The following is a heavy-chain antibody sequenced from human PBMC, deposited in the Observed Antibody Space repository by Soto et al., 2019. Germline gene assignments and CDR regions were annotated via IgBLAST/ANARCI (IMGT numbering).Heavy chain of an antibody. CDR3: ARLGGFSAGTCDY. CDR1: GVSIRSPSYF. CDR2: VYSHGDT. Sequence: HLQEWGPGLVKPSETLSLTCRVSGVSIRSPSYFWGWVRQHPGKGLEWLAAVYSHGDTHYNPSLMSRGYISVDTTANQLSLTVTSVTVADTAVYYCARLGGFSAGTCDYWGQGTLVTVSS. D-gene: IGHD6-19*01. V-gene: IGHV4-39*01. J-gene: IGHJ4*02.